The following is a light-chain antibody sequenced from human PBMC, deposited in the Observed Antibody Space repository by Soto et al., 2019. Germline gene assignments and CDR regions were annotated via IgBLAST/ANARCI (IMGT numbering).Light chain of an antibody. CDR2: DAS. J-gene: IGKJ4*01. Sequence: EIVLTQSPATLSLSPGERATLSCRASQSVSSYLAWHQQKPAQAPRLLIYDASNRATGIPARFSGSGSGTDFTLTITSLEPEDFAVYYCQQRSNWPLLTFGGGTKVEIK. CDR1: QSVSSY. CDR3: QQRSNWPLLT. V-gene: IGKV3-11*01.